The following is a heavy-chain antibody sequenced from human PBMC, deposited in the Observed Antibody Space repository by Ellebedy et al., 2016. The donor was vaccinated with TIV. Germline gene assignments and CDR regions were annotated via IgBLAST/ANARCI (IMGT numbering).Heavy chain of an antibody. J-gene: IGHJ4*02. D-gene: IGHD3-10*01. V-gene: IGHV3-69-1*01. CDR2: ISWNSGTV. CDR1: GFTFSDHY. CDR3: ARDSYGSGSYSSD. Sequence: GESLKISCVASGFTFSDHYMDWVRQAPGKGLEWVSGISWNSGTVDYADSVKGRFTISRDNSKNSLYLRMNSLRAEDTAVYYCARDSYGSGSYSSDWGQGTLVTVSS.